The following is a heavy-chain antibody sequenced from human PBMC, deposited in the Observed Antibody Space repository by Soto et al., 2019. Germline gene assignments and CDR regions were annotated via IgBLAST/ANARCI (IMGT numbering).Heavy chain of an antibody. V-gene: IGHV3-64*01. J-gene: IGHJ3*02. CDR1: GFTFSSYA. CDR3: ARTSGPGGTFDI. CDR2: ISSNGGST. Sequence: EVQLVESGGGLVQPGGSLRLSCAASGFTFSSYAMHWVRQAPGKGLEYVSAISSNGGSTYYANSVKGRFTISRDNSKNTLYLQMGSLRAEDMAVYYCARTSGPGGTFDIWGQGTMVTVSS. D-gene: IGHD3-10*01.